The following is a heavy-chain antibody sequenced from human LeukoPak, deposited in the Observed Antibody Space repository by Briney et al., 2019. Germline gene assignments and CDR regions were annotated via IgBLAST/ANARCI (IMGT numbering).Heavy chain of an antibody. CDR2: ISAYSTYI. V-gene: IGHV3-21*01. CDR1: GFTFSSYN. D-gene: IGHD3-22*01. Sequence: AGGPLRLSCAGSGFTFSSYNMQWVRQAPGKGLDWISSISAYSTYIYYADSVRGRFTISRDNAKNSLYLQMNNLRVEDTAVYYCARSNYDTSGYVYWGQGILVTVSS. CDR3: ARSNYDTSGYVY. J-gene: IGHJ4*02.